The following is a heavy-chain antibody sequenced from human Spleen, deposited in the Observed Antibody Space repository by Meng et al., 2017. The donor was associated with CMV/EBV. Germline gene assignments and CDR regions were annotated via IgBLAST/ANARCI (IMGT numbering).Heavy chain of an antibody. CDR2: ISPSGAT. CDR1: GDSISVNNIY. V-gene: IGHV4-39*01. Sequence: GSLRLSCTVSGDSISVNNIYWGWIRQSPDKGLEWIGSISPSGATYYSPSLKSRVTISVDTSKNQFSLNLTSVTAADTALYYCARDGYNSEAFDIWGQGTMVTVSS. D-gene: IGHD5-24*01. J-gene: IGHJ3*02. CDR3: ARDGYNSEAFDI.